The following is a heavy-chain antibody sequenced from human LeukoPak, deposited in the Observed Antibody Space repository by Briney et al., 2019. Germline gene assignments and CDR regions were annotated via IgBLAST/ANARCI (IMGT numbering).Heavy chain of an antibody. V-gene: IGHV3-30*02. J-gene: IGHJ6*03. CDR2: IRYDGSNK. CDR1: VFTFSNYG. CDR3: AKGEGWQQPYYYYMDV. D-gene: IGHD6-13*01. Sequence: GGSLSLSCAASVFTFSNYGMHWVRQAAGKGLEWVAFIRYDGSNKYYADSVKGRFTISRDNSKNTLYLQMDSLRAEDTAVYYCAKGEGWQQPYYYYMDVWGKGTTVTISS.